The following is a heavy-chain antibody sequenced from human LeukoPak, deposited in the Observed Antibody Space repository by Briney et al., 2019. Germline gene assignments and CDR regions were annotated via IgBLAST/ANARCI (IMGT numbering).Heavy chain of an antibody. CDR1: GGSFSGYY. Sequence: PSETLSLTCAVYGGSFSGYYWSWIRQPPGKGLEWIGEINHSGSTNYNPSLKSRVTISVDTSKNQFSLKLSSVTAADTAVYYCAREMIPAWFDPWGQGTLVTVSS. CDR3: AREMIPAWFDP. D-gene: IGHD3-16*01. CDR2: INHSGST. V-gene: IGHV4-34*01. J-gene: IGHJ5*02.